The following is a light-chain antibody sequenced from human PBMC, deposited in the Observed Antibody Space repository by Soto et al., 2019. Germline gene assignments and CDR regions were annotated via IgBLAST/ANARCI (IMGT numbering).Light chain of an antibody. CDR2: DDS. V-gene: IGLV3-21*02. Sequence: SYELTQPPSVSVAPGQTATITCGGNNIGSKSVHWYQQKPGQAPVLVVYDDSDRPSGIPERFSGSNSGNTATLTISRVEAGDEADYYCQVWDRTTEHWGYVFGTGTQLTVL. CDR3: QVWDRTTEHWGYV. CDR1: NIGSKS. J-gene: IGLJ1*01.